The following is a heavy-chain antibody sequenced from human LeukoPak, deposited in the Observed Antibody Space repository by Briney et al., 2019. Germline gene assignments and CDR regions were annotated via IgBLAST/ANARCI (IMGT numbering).Heavy chain of an antibody. CDR2: INPSGGST. Sequence: GASVKVPCKASGYTFTSYCMHWVRQAPGQGLEWMGIINPSGGSTSYAQKFQGRVTMTRDMSTSTVYMELSSLRSEDTAVYYCARTLSSGSSDCYYYYYMDVWGKGTTVTVSS. CDR1: GYTFTSYC. J-gene: IGHJ6*03. V-gene: IGHV1-46*01. D-gene: IGHD6-19*01. CDR3: ARTLSSGSSDCYYYYYMDV.